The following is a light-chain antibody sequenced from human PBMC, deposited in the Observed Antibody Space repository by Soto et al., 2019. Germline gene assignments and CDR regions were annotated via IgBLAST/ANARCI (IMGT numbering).Light chain of an antibody. CDR2: EVT. Sequence: QSALTQPPSASGSPGQSVTIPCTGTSNDIGEYHYVSWYQQHPGKAPKLMIYEVTQQPSGVPHRFSGSKSGNTASLTVSGLQPEDEADYYCTSYAGSDNPVLFGGGTKLTVL. J-gene: IGLJ2*01. CDR1: SNDIGEYHY. V-gene: IGLV2-8*01. CDR3: TSYAGSDNPVL.